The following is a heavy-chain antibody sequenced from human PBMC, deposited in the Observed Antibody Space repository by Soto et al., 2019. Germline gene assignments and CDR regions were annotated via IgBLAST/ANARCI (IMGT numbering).Heavy chain of an antibody. J-gene: IGHJ6*02. CDR1: EYSFTSYW. CDR3: ARLKSLPGIAAAAGMDV. Sequence: VESRKISCKGSEYSFTSYWISWVRQLPGKGLEWMGRIDPSDSYTNYSPSFQGQVTISADKSISTAYLQWSSLKASDTAMYYCARLKSLPGIAAAAGMDVWGQGTTVTVSS. D-gene: IGHD6-13*01. V-gene: IGHV5-10-1*04. CDR2: IDPSDSYT.